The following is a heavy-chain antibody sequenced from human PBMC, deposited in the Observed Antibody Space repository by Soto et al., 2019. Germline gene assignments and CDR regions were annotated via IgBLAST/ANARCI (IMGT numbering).Heavy chain of an antibody. CDR2: INAGNGNT. CDR3: ARDADYDFWSGSLRYYYYYMDV. CDR1: GYTFTSYA. D-gene: IGHD3-3*01. V-gene: IGHV1-3*01. J-gene: IGHJ6*03. Sequence: GASVKVSCKASGYTFTSYAMHWVRQAPGQRLEWMGWINAGNGNTKYSQKFQGRVTITRDTSASTAYMELSSLRSEDTAVYYCARDADYDFWSGSLRYYYYYMDVWGKGTTVTVSS.